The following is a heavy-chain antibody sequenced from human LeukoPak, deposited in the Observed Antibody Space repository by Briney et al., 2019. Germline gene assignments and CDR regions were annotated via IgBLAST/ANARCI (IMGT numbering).Heavy chain of an antibody. CDR1: GFTFSSYA. Sequence: GGSLRLSCAASGFTFSSYAMSWVRQAPGKGLEWVSAISGSGGSTYYADSVKGRFTISRDNAKSSLYLQMNSLRAEDTALYYCAKGGENYYGSGTYRTILEYWGQGILVTVSS. CDR2: ISGSGGST. V-gene: IGHV3-23*01. J-gene: IGHJ4*02. CDR3: AKGGENYYGSGTYRTILEY. D-gene: IGHD3-10*01.